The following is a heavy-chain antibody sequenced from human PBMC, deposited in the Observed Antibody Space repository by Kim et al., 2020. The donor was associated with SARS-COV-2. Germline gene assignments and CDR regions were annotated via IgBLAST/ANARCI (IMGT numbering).Heavy chain of an antibody. V-gene: IGHV3-30-3*01. CDR2: ISYDGSNK. CDR3: ARGLAAAGFDAFDI. CDR1: GFTFSSYA. Sequence: GGSLRLSCAASGFTFSSYAIHWVRQAPGKGLEWVAVISYDGSNKYYADSVKGRFTISRDNSKNTLYLQMNSLRAEDTAVYYCARGLAAAGFDAFDIWGQG. D-gene: IGHD6-13*01. J-gene: IGHJ3*02.